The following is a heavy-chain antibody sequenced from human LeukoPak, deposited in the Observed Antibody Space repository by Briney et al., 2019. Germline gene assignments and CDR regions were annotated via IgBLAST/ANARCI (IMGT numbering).Heavy chain of an antibody. V-gene: IGHV5-51*01. D-gene: IGHD3-22*01. CDR1: GYSFTSYR. CDR2: IYPGDSDT. J-gene: IGHJ5*02. Sequence: GESLKISCKGSGYSFTSYRIGWVRQMPGKGLEWMGIIYPGDSDTRYSPSFQGQVTISADKSISTAYLQWSSLKASDTAMYYCARKGITTRAASWWFDPWGQGTLVTVSS. CDR3: ARKGITTRAASWWFDP.